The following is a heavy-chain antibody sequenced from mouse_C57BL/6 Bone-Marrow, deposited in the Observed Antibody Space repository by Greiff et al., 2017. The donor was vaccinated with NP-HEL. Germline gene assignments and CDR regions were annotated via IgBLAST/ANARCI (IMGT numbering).Heavy chain of an antibody. CDR1: GFTFSDYG. J-gene: IGHJ4*01. CDR3: AHFYAMDY. Sequence: EVKLVESGGGLVKPGGSLKLSCAASGFTFSDYGMHWVRQAPEKGLEWVAYISSGSSTIYYADTVKGRFTISRDNAKNTLFLKMTSLRSEDTAGYYCAHFYAMDYWGQGTSVTVSS. V-gene: IGHV5-17*01. CDR2: ISSGSSTI.